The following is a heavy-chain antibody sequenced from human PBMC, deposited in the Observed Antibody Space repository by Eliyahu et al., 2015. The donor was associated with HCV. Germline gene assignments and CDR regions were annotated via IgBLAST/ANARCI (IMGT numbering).Heavy chain of an antibody. CDR1: SSYG. CDR3: ARAGDCSSTSCYEFDY. D-gene: IGHD2-2*01. J-gene: IGHJ4*02. V-gene: IGHV3-33*01. Sequence: SSYGMHWVRQAPGKGLEWVAVIWYDGSNKYYADSVKGRFTISRDNSKNTLYLQMNSLRAEDTAVYYCARAGDCSSTSCYEFDYWGQGTLVTVSS. CDR2: IWYDGSNK.